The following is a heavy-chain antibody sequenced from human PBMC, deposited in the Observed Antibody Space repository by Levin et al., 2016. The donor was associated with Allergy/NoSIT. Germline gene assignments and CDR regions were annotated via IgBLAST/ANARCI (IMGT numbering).Heavy chain of an antibody. Sequence: WVRQAPGQGLEWMGRINPNSGGTNYAQKFQGRVTMTRDTSISTAYMELSRLRSDDTAVYYCASGPPRCVEWGQGTLVTVSS. D-gene: IGHD2-15*01. J-gene: IGHJ4*02. CDR3: ASGPPRCVE. V-gene: IGHV1-2*06. CDR2: INPNSGGT.